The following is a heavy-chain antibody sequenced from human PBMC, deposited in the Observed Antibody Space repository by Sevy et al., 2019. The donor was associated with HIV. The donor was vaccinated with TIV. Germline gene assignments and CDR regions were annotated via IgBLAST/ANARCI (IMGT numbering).Heavy chain of an antibody. Sequence: GGSLRLSCAASGFTFDDYAMHWVRQAPGKGLEWVSGISWNSGSIGYADSVKGRFTISRDNAKNSLYLQMNSLRAEDTALHYCAKDRAAKYDAFDIWGQGTMVTVSS. CDR1: GFTFDDYA. J-gene: IGHJ3*02. CDR3: AKDRAAKYDAFDI. V-gene: IGHV3-9*01. CDR2: ISWNSGSI.